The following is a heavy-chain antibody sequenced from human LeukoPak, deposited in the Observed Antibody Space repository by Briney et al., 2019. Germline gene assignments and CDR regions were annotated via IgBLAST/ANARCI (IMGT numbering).Heavy chain of an antibody. CDR1: GGSISSYY. J-gene: IGHJ4*02. CDR2: IYYSGTT. V-gene: IGHV4-59*08. CDR3: AAYSSSWQQSY. D-gene: IGHD6-13*01. Sequence: SETLSLTCTVSGGSISSYYWSWIRQPPGKGLEWIGYIYYSGTTNYNPSLKSRVTISVDTSKNQFSLKLSSVTAADTAVYYCAAYSSSWQQSYWGQGTLVTVSS.